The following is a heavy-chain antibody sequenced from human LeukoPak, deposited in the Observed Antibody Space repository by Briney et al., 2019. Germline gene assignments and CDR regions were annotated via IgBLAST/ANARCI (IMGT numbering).Heavy chain of an antibody. V-gene: IGHV1-2*02. CDR2: INPNSGGT. CDR1: GYDFTAYT. Sequence: GASVKVSCKASGYDFTAYTLNWVRQAPGQGLEWMGWINPNSGGTNYAQKFQGRVTMTRDTSISTAYMELSRLRSDDTAVYYCARPYYDSSGSIDYWGQGTLVTVSS. CDR3: ARPYYDSSGSIDY. D-gene: IGHD3-22*01. J-gene: IGHJ4*02.